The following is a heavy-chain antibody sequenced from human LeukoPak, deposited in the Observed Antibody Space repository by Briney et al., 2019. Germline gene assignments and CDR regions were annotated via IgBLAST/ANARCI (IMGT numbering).Heavy chain of an antibody. J-gene: IGHJ3*02. CDR3: ARGELGISAFDI. Sequence: PSETLSLTCAVYGGSFSGYYWSWIRQPPGKGLKWIGEINHSGSTNYHPSLKSRVTISLDTSKSQFSLKLRSVTAADTAVYYCARGELGISAFDIWGQGTMVTVSS. CDR1: GGSFSGYY. V-gene: IGHV4-34*01. CDR2: INHSGST. D-gene: IGHD7-27*01.